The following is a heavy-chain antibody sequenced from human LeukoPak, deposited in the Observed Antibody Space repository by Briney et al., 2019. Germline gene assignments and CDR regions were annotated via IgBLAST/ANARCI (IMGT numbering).Heavy chain of an antibody. V-gene: IGHV4-34*01. CDR2: INHSGST. CDR3: ARQWLVSPLFDY. J-gene: IGHJ4*02. Sequence: SETLSLTCAVYGGSFSGYCWSWIRQPPGKGLEWIGEINHSGSTNYNPSLRSRVTVSVHTSKNQLSLKLSSVTAADTAVYYCARQWLVSPLFDYWGQGTLVTVSS. CDR1: GGSFSGYC. D-gene: IGHD6-19*01.